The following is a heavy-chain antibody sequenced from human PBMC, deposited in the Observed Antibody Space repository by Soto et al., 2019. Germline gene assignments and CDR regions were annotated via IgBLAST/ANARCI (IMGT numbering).Heavy chain of an antibody. V-gene: IGHV1-69*13. CDR2: IIPIFGTA. Sequence: SVKVSCKISGHTLTELSIHWVRQAPGKGLEWMGGIIPIFGTANYAQKFQGRVTITADESTSTAYMELSSLRSEDTAVYYCARDPEYYYDSSGYYPHYFDYWGQGTLVTVSS. CDR1: GHTLTELS. J-gene: IGHJ4*02. D-gene: IGHD3-22*01. CDR3: ARDPEYYYDSSGYYPHYFDY.